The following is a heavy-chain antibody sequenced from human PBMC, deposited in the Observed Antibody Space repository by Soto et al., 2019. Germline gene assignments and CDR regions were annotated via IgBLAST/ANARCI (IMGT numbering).Heavy chain of an antibody. CDR3: ARETGGEGMDV. CDR2: INPSGGST. D-gene: IGHD1-26*01. V-gene: IGHV1-46*01. J-gene: IGHJ6*02. CDR1: GYTFTSYY. Sequence: QVQLVQSGAEVKKPGASVKVSCKASGYTFTSYYMHWVRQAPGQGLEWMGIINPSGGSTSYAQKIKGRVTMTRDAPTSTVYMELSSLRAEDKAVYYCARETGGEGMDVWGQGPTVTVSS.